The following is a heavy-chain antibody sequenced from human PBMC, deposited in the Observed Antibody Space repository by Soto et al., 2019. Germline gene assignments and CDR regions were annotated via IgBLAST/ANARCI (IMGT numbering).Heavy chain of an antibody. CDR1: GFTFSSYW. CDR2: INSDGSTK. V-gene: IGHV3-74*01. Sequence: EVQLVEAGGGLVQPGGSLRLSCEVSGFTFSSYWMHWVRQAPGKGLVWVSRINSDGSTKTYADAVEGRFTISRDNAKNTLYLQMNSLRAEDTAVYYCARVGTGNWYFDLWGRGTLVTVSS. J-gene: IGHJ2*01. CDR3: ARVGTGNWYFDL. D-gene: IGHD1-1*01.